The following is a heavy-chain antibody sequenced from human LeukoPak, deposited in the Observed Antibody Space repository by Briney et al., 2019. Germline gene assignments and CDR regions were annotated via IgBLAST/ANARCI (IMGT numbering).Heavy chain of an antibody. CDR3: ARAPNTYSSRWYAPGYEGPY. CDR1: GYTFTSYY. J-gene: IGHJ4*02. Sequence: ASVKVSCKASGYTFTSYYMHWVRQAPGQGLEWMGIINPSGGSTSYAQKFQGRVTMTRDTSTSTVYMELSSLRSDDTAVYYCARAPNTYSSRWYAPGYEGPYWSQGTLVTVSS. D-gene: IGHD6-13*01. CDR2: INPSGGST. V-gene: IGHV1-46*01.